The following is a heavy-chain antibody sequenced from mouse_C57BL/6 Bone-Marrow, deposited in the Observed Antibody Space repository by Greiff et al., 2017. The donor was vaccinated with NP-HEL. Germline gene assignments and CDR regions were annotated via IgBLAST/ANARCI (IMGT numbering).Heavy chain of an antibody. CDR1: GFTFSDYY. CDR2: ISNGGGST. J-gene: IGHJ2*01. Sequence: EVKLVESGGGLVQPGGSLKLSCAASGFTFSDYYMYWVRQTPEKRLEWVAYISNGGGSTYYPDTVKGRFTISRDTAKNTLYLQMSRLKSEDTAMYYCASDYYGMGFDYWGQGTTLTVSS. D-gene: IGHD1-1*01. CDR3: ASDYYGMGFDY. V-gene: IGHV5-12*01.